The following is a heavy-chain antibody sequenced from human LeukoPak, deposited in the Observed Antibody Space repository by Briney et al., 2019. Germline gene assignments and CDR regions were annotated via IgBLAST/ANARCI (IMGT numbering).Heavy chain of an antibody. CDR2: ISYDGSNK. J-gene: IGHJ4*02. CDR1: GFTFSSYA. V-gene: IGHV3-30*04. Sequence: GRSLRLSCAASGFTFSSYAMHWVRQAPGKGLEWVAVISYDGSNKYYADSVKGRFTISRDNSKNTLYLQMNSLRAEDTAVYYCARDSSDIVVVPAAPGRHWGQGTLVTVSS. CDR3: ARDSSDIVVVPAAPGRH. D-gene: IGHD2-2*01.